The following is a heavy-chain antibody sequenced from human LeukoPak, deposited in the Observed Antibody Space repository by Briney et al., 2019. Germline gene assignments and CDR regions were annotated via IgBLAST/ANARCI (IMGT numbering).Heavy chain of an antibody. D-gene: IGHD3-22*01. J-gene: IGHJ4*02. V-gene: IGHV3-23*01. CDR1: GFTFSSYA. CDR2: ISGSGGST. Sequence: GGSLRLSCAASGFTFSSYAMSWVRQAPGKGLEWVSAISGSGGSTYYADSVKGRFTISRDNSKNTLHLQMNSLRAEDTAVYYCAKGDYYDSSGYYPDWGQGTLVTVSS. CDR3: AKGDYYDSSGYYPD.